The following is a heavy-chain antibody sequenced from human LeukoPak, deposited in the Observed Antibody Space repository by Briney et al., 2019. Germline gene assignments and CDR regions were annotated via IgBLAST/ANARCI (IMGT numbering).Heavy chain of an antibody. Sequence: ASVKVSCKASGYTFTGYYMHWVRQAPGQGLEWMGWINPNNGNTNYAQKLQGRVTMTTDTSTSTAYMELRSLRSDDTAVYYCARDHGPSYYDFWSGQKYYFDYWGQGTLVTVSS. J-gene: IGHJ4*02. V-gene: IGHV1-18*04. D-gene: IGHD3-3*01. CDR2: INPNNGNT. CDR1: GYTFTGYY. CDR3: ARDHGPSYYDFWSGQKYYFDY.